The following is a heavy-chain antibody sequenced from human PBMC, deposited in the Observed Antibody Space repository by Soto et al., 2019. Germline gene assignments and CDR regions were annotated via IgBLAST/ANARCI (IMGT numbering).Heavy chain of an antibody. CDR1: GFTFSSYS. CDR3: AKDWSP. J-gene: IGHJ5*02. V-gene: IGHV3-23*01. CDR2: ISITGGVT. Sequence: GGSLILSCAASGFTFSSYSMSWVRQAPGKGLEWVSSISITGGVTYYADSVKGRFTISRDNSKNMLYLQMNSLRAEDTAVYYCAKDWSPRGQGTLVTVSS.